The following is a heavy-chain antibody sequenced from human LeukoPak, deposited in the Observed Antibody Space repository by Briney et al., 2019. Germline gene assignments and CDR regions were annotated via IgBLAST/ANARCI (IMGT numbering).Heavy chain of an antibody. CDR1: GFTLCAYE. D-gene: IGHD5-12*01. Sequence: GGSLRLSCAASGFTLCAYEMSWVRQAPGKGLERVSYSSTDGTTKYYAESVRGRFTISRDNAKNLLYMQLNSLRADDTAVYYCARDRGSGYAPDSSAFDIWGQGTTVTVSS. V-gene: IGHV3-48*03. CDR2: SSTDGTTK. CDR3: ARDRGSGYAPDSSAFDI. J-gene: IGHJ3*02.